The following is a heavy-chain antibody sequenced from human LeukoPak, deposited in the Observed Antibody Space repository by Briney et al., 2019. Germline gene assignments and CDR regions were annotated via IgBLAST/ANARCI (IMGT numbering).Heavy chain of an antibody. J-gene: IGHJ4*02. V-gene: IGHV3-73*01. CDR3: TRTNYYDSSGSDY. Sequence: PGGSLRLSCAASGFTFSGSAMHWVRQASGKGLEWVGRIRSKANSYATAYAASVKGRFTISSDDSKNTAYLQMNSLKTEDTAVYYCTRTNYYDSSGSDYWGQGTLVTVSS. CDR2: IRSKANSYAT. D-gene: IGHD3-22*01. CDR1: GFTFSGSA.